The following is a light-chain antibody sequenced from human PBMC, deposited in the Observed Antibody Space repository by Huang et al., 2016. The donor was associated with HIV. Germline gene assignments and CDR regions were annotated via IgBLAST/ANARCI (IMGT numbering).Light chain of an antibody. J-gene: IGKJ4*01. CDR3: QQRTNWPPTIT. V-gene: IGKV3-11*01. CDR2: DAS. Sequence: EIVLTQSPATLSLSPGERATLSCRASQRVSSYLAWYQKKPDQAPRLLIYDASNRATGIPARFSGSGSGTDFTLTISSLEPEDFAVYYCQQRTNWPPTITFGGGTKVQIK. CDR1: QRVSSY.